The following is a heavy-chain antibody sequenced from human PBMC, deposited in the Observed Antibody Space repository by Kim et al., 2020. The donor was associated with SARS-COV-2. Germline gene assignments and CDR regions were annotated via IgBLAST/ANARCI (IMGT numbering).Heavy chain of an antibody. CDR3: ARSRQWLPQDAFDI. Sequence: ASVKVSCKASGYTFTSYGISWVRQAPGQGLEWMGWISAYNGNTNYAQKLQGRVTMTTDTSTSTAYMELRSLRSDDTAVYYCARSRQWLPQDAFDIWGQGTMVTVSS. V-gene: IGHV1-18*01. CDR2: ISAYNGNT. CDR1: GYTFTSYG. D-gene: IGHD6-19*01. J-gene: IGHJ3*02.